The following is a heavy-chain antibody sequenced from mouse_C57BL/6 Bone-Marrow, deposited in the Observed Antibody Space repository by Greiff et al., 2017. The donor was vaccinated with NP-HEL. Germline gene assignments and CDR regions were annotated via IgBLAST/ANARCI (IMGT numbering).Heavy chain of an antibody. CDR1: GYTFTDYY. CDR2: IYPGSGNT. J-gene: IGHJ2*01. V-gene: IGHV1-76*01. D-gene: IGHD6-5*01. CDR3: ARERWAYYFDY. Sequence: QVQLQQSGAELVRPGASVKLSCKASGYTFTDYYINWVKQRPGQGLEWIGRIYPGSGNTYYIEKFKGKATLTADKSSSTAYMQLSSLTSEDSAVYFCARERWAYYFDYGGQGTTITVTA.